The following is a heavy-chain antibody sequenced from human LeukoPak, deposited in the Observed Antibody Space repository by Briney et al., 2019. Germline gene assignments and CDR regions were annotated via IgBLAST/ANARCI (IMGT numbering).Heavy chain of an antibody. V-gene: IGHV4-34*01. CDR3: ARAYDSSGYEDAFDI. D-gene: IGHD3-22*01. CDR1: GGSFSGYY. Sequence: SETLSLTCAVYGGSFSGYYWSWIRQPPGKGLEWIGEINHSGSTNYNPSLKGRVTISVDTSKNQFSLKLSSVTAADTAVYYCARAYDSSGYEDAFDIWGQGTMVTVSS. J-gene: IGHJ3*02. CDR2: INHSGST.